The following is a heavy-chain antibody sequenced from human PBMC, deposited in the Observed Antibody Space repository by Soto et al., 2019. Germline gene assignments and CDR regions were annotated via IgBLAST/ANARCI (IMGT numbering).Heavy chain of an antibody. J-gene: IGHJ4*02. D-gene: IGHD6-13*01. Sequence: PSETLSLTCTVSAGSISNSYWSWIRQPPGKGLEWIGYIYYSGSTNYNPSLKSRVTISVDTSKNQFSLKLSSVTAADTAVYYCARPGGSGWFYFDSWGQGSQVTVSS. CDR1: AGSISNSY. V-gene: IGHV4-59*08. CDR3: ARPGGSGWFYFDS. CDR2: IYYSGST.